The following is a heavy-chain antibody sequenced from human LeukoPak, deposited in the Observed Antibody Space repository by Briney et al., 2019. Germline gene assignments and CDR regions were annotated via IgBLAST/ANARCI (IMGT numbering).Heavy chain of an antibody. V-gene: IGHV3-15*01. Sequence: KPGGSLRLSCVASGFTFNNAWMSWVRQAPGKGLEWVGRIKSKTNDETTDYAAPVKGRFTISRDDSKNTLYLQMNSLKTEDTAVYYCTAGTGYSDHDYWGQGTLVTVSS. CDR2: IKSKTNDETT. J-gene: IGHJ4*02. D-gene: IGHD5-12*01. CDR3: TAGTGYSDHDY. CDR1: GFTFNNAW.